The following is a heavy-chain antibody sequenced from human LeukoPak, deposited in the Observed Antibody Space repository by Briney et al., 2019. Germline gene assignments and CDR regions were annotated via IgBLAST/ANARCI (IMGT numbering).Heavy chain of an antibody. J-gene: IGHJ4*02. CDR2: ISSSGSSI. CDR1: GFTFSSYS. D-gene: IGHD5-18*01. Sequence: GGSLRLSCAASGFTFSSYSMNWVRQAPGKGLEWVSYISSSGSSIYYADSVKGRFTISRDNAKNSLYLQMNSLRAEDTGVYYCAREGSGYSYGPIDYWGQGTLVTVSS. V-gene: IGHV3-48*04. CDR3: AREGSGYSYGPIDY.